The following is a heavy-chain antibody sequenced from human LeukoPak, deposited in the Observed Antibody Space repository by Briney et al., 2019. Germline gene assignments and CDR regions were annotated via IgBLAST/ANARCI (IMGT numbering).Heavy chain of an antibody. V-gene: IGHV4-4*07. D-gene: IGHD2/OR15-2a*01. CDR3: ARQGYTAAYYFLDF. Sequence: SETLSLTCDVSGASIRSYYWGWVRQPAGKGLEWIGRIYTTGTTGFNPSLKSRLTMSVDTYKHQFSLNLTSVTAADTAVYFCARQGYTAAYYFLDFWSPGTLVTVSS. J-gene: IGHJ4*02. CDR2: IYTTGTT. CDR1: GASIRSYY.